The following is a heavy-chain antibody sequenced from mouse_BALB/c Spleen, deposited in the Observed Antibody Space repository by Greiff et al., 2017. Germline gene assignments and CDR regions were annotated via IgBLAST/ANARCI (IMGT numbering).Heavy chain of an antibody. Sequence: EVQGVESGGGLVQPGGSRKLSCAASGFTFSSFGMHWVRQAPEKGLEWVAYISSGSSTIYYADTVKGRFTISRDNPKNTLFLQMTSLRSEDTAMYYCARSSLYGSSYAWFAYWGQGTLVTVSA. V-gene: IGHV5-17*02. CDR2: ISSGSSTI. CDR3: ARSSLYGSSYAWFAY. D-gene: IGHD1-1*01. J-gene: IGHJ3*01. CDR1: GFTFSSFG.